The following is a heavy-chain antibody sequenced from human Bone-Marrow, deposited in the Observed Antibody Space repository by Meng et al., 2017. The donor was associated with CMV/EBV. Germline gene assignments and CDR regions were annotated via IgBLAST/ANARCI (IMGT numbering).Heavy chain of an antibody. CDR2: IYDSGST. Sequence: GFYWSWSRQHPGKGLEWIGYIYDSGSTYYSPSLESRITISLDTSKDQFSLKLTSVTAADTAVYYCARGGGAFFDYVSGTYRATHFDFWGPGTLVTVSS. CDR3: ARGGGAFFDYVSGTYRATHFDF. D-gene: IGHD3-16*02. J-gene: IGHJ4*02. V-gene: IGHV4-31*02. CDR1: GFY.